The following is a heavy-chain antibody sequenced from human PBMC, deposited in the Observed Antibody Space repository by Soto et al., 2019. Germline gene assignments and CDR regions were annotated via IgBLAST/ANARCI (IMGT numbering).Heavy chain of an antibody. J-gene: IGHJ6*02. V-gene: IGHV4-31*03. CDR3: ARGEDAFFYYGLDF. Sequence: SETLSLTCTVSGGAISSGGYYWSWIRQHPGKGMEWIGYIYYSGSTYYNPSLKSRVTISVDTSKSQFSLKLTSVTAADTAVYYCARGEDAFFYYGLDFWGQGITVTVSS. CDR2: IYYSGST. CDR1: GGAISSGGYY.